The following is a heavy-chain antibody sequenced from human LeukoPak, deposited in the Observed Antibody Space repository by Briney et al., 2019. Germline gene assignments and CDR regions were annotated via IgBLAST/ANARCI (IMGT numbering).Heavy chain of an antibody. CDR3: ARDPYYDYVWGSYRYTGHYYYMDV. V-gene: IGHV1-2*02. D-gene: IGHD3-16*02. CDR1: GYTFTGYY. CDR2: INPNSGGT. Sequence: ASVKVSCKASGYTFTGYYMHWVRQAPGQGLEWMGWINPNSGGTNYAQKFQGRVTMTRDTSISTAYMELSRLRSDDTAVYYCARDPYYDYVWGSYRYTGHYYYMDVWGKGTTVTVSS. J-gene: IGHJ6*03.